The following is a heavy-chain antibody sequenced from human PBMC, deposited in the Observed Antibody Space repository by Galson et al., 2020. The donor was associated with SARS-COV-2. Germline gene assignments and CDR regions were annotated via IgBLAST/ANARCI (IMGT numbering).Heavy chain of an antibody. CDR3: ARHDSVVAYFDY. J-gene: IGHJ4*02. D-gene: IGHD3-22*01. V-gene: IGHV4-59*08. Sequence: SETLSLTCPPSGGTFSRYSGSWIRQPPGKGLEWLAYVYYNGNTKYNPSLKSRVSIAVDTSENQFSLKLSSVTAADTAVYDCARHDSVVAYFDYWGQGALVTFSS. CDR1: GGTFSRYS. CDR2: VYYNGNT.